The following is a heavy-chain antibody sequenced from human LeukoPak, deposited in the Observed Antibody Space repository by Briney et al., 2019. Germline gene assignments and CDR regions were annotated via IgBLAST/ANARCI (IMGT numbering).Heavy chain of an antibody. CDR2: ISAYNGNT. CDR1: GYTFTSYG. J-gene: IGHJ4*02. V-gene: IGHV1-18*01. D-gene: IGHD3-16*02. CDR3: ARAGYVWGSYRYGDY. Sequence: ASVKVSFKASGYTFTSYGISWVRQAPGQGLEWMGWISAYNGNTNYAQKLQGRVTMTTDTSTSTAYMELRSLRSDDTAVYYCARAGYVWGSYRYGDYWGQGTLVTVSS.